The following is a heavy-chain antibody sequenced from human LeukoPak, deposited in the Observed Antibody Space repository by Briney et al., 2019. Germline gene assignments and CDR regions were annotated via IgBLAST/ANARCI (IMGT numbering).Heavy chain of an antibody. Sequence: PGGSLRLSCVASEFIVSYIYMTWVRQAPGKGLEWVSVIYPAGHTYYADSVRGRFTISRDNSKNTLYLQMNSLRDDDTAVYYCARGVGERYFDYWGQGALVTVSS. CDR3: ARGVGERYFDY. CDR1: EFIVSYIY. D-gene: IGHD3-10*01. V-gene: IGHV3-66*01. CDR2: IYPAGHT. J-gene: IGHJ4*02.